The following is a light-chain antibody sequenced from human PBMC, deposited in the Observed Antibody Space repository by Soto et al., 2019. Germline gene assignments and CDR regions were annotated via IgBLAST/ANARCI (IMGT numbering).Light chain of an antibody. Sequence: QSVLTQPPSVSGAPGQRVTISCTGSSSNIGANYDVHWYQQRPGTAPKLLIFGNKNRPSGVPDRFSGSKSGTSASLAITGLQAEDEGDYYCQSYDSTLSARDVFGTGTKVTVL. V-gene: IGLV1-40*01. CDR2: GNK. CDR1: SSNIGANYD. CDR3: QSYDSTLSARDV. J-gene: IGLJ1*01.